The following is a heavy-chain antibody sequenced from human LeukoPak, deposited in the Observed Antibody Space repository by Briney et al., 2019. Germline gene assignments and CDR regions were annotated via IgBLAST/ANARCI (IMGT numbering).Heavy chain of an antibody. CDR2: INPNSGGT. D-gene: IGHD2-2*01. CDR1: GYTFTGYY. V-gene: IGHV1-2*02. Sequence: ASVKVSCKASGYTFTGYYMHWVRQAPGQGLEWMAWINPNSGGTYYAQNFHDRITMARDTSISTAYMELSRLRSDDTAIYYCARANALYCSSTSCLFDYWGQGTLVTVSS. J-gene: IGHJ4*02. CDR3: ARANALYCSSTSCLFDY.